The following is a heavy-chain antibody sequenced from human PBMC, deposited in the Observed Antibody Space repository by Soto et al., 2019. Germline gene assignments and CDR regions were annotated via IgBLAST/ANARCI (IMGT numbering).Heavy chain of an antibody. Sequence: SETLSLTCTVSGGSISSYYWSWIRQPPGKGLEWIGYIYYSGSTNYNPSLKSQVTISVDTSKNQFSLKLSSVTAADTAVYYCARCHGITGTTQGNWFDPWGQGTLVTVSS. V-gene: IGHV4-59*01. CDR3: ARCHGITGTTQGNWFDP. CDR2: IYYSGST. J-gene: IGHJ5*02. CDR1: GGSISSYY. D-gene: IGHD1-7*01.